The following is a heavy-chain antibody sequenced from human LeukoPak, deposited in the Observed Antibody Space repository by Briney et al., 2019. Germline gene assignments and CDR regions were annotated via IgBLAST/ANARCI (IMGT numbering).Heavy chain of an antibody. Sequence: GRSLRLSCAASGFTFSSYAMHWVRQAPGKGLEWVAVISYDGSNKYYADSVKGRFTISRDNSKNTLYLQMNSLRAEDTAVYYCARDGGDSSGYYHGAFDIWGQGTMVTVSS. CDR1: GFTFSSYA. J-gene: IGHJ3*02. CDR2: ISYDGSNK. CDR3: ARDGGDSSGYYHGAFDI. V-gene: IGHV3-30*01. D-gene: IGHD3-22*01.